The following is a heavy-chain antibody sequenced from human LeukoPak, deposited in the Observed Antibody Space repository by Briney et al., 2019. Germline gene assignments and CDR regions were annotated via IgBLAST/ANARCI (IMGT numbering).Heavy chain of an antibody. CDR3: ARDPSITMVRGVPNWFDP. J-gene: IGHJ5*02. V-gene: IGHV3-48*02. D-gene: IGHD3-10*01. CDR2: ISSSSSTI. Sequence: GGSLRLSCVASGFTFSSYSMNWVRQAPGKGLEWVSYISSSSSTIYYADSVKGRFTISRDNAKNSLYLQMNSLRDEDTAVYYCARDPSITMVRGVPNWFDPWGQGTLVTVSS. CDR1: GFTFSSYS.